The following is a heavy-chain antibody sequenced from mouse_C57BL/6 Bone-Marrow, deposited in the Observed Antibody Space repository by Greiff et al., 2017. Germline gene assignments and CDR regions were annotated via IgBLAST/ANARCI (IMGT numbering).Heavy chain of an antibody. CDR1: GFNIKDYY. CDR2: LDPEDGET. CDR3: TREAAQATY. J-gene: IGHJ2*01. Sequence: VQLKQSGAELVKPGASVKLSCTASGFNIKDYYMHWVKQRTEQGLEWIGRLDPEDGETKSAPKFPGKATITADTSSNTAYLQLSSLTSEDTAVYYCTREAAQATYWGPGTTLTVSS. D-gene: IGHD3-2*02. V-gene: IGHV14-2*01.